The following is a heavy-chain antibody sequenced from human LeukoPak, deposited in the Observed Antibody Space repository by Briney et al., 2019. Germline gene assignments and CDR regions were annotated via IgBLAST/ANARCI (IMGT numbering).Heavy chain of an antibody. CDR1: GYTFTNYY. Sequence: ASVKVSCEASGYTFTNYYMHWVRQAPGQGLEWMGIINPSDGSTSYAQKFQGRVTVTRDTSTRTVYMELSSLTSEDTAVYYCARGHSSGWLNFDYWGQGTLVTVSS. CDR2: INPSDGST. D-gene: IGHD6-19*01. CDR3: ARGHSSGWLNFDY. V-gene: IGHV1-46*01. J-gene: IGHJ4*02.